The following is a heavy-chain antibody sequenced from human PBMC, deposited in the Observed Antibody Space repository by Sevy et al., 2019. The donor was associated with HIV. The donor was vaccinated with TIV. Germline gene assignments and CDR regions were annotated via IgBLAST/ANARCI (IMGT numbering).Heavy chain of an antibody. D-gene: IGHD1-1*01. Sequence: GGSLRLSCAASGFTFSSYGMHWVRKAPGKGLEWVTFIQYHGGNQYYADSVKGGFTISPVNSKNTLYLQMDSLGPEDTALCYWATEANWTCIAASNSLSTDHYFDYWGKGATVTVSS. V-gene: IGHV3-30*02. CDR3: ATEANWTCIAASNSLSTDHYFDY. J-gene: IGHJ4*03. CDR2: IQYHGGNQ. CDR1: GFTFSSYG.